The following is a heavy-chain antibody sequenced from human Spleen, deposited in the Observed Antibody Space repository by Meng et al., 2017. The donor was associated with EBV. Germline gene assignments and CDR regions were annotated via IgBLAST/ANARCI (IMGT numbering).Heavy chain of an antibody. V-gene: IGHV1-2*06. CDR1: GYTCTGYY. J-gene: IGHJ4*02. D-gene: IGHD1-26*01. Sequence: VQVVGAGAEGKKPGAAMKVSCKASGYTCTGYYMHWVRPAPGQGLEWMGRINPNSGGTNYAQKSQGRVTMTRDTSISTAYMELSRLRSDDTAVYYCARAREVGALDYWGQGTLVTVSS. CDR2: INPNSGGT. CDR3: ARAREVGALDY.